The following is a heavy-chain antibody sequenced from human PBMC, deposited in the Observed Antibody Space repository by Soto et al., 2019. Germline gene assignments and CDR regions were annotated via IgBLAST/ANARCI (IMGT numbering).Heavy chain of an antibody. J-gene: IGHJ5*02. V-gene: IGHV4-39*01. CDR1: GGSITSSSYY. Sequence: PSKPMSLTCNVSGGSITSSSYYWGWIRQPPGKGLEWIGDIYYTGTTHYNPSLKSRVTISVDTSKNQFSLKLSSVTAADTSVYYWARLKGAYFITTYNWFEPWGQGIQVTVSS. CDR3: ARLKGAYFITTYNWFEP. D-gene: IGHD1-26*01. CDR2: IYYTGTT.